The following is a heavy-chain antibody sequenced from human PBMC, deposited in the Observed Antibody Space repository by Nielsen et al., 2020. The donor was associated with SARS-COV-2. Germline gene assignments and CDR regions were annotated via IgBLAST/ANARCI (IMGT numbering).Heavy chain of an antibody. V-gene: IGHV5-10-1*01. J-gene: IGHJ4*02. D-gene: IGHD1-1*01. CDR2: IDPSDSYT. Sequence: GESLKISCKGSGYSFTSYWISWVRQMPGKGLEWMGRIDPSDSYTNYSPSFQGHVTISADKSISTAYLQWSSLKASDTAMYYCARGLNWNDVVPYFDYWGQGTLVTVSS. CDR3: ARGLNWNDVVPYFDY. CDR1: GYSFTSYW.